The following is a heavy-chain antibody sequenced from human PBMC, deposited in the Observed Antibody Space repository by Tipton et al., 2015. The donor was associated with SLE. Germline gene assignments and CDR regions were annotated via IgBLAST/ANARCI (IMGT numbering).Heavy chain of an antibody. V-gene: IGHV4-59*11. D-gene: IGHD3-10*01. CDR3: ARHNTLYGSGSYYADYVDY. J-gene: IGHJ4*02. Sequence: TLSLTCSVSGDSISTHYWSWIRQPPGKGLEWIGYILYSGESTNYNPSLKSRVTISLDTSKNQFSLKLTSVTAADTAVYYCARHNTLYGSGSYYADYVDYWGQGTLVTGSS. CDR1: GDSISTHY. CDR2: ILYSGEST.